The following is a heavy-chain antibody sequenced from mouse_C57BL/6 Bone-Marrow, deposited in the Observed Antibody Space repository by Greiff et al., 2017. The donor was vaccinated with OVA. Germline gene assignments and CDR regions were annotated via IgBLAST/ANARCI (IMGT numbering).Heavy chain of an antibody. CDR2: IHPNSGST. Sequence: QVQLQQPGAELVKPGASVKLSCKASGYTFTSYWMHWVKQRPGQGLEWIGMIHPNSGSTNYNAKFKSKATLTVDKSSSTAYMQLSSLTSEDSAVYYCARKLTGYFDYWGQGTTLTVSS. D-gene: IGHD4-1*01. CDR3: ARKLTGYFDY. CDR1: GYTFTSYW. V-gene: IGHV1-64*01. J-gene: IGHJ2*01.